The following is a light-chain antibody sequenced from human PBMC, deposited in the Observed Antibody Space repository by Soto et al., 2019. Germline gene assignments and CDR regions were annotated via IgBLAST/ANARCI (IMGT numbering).Light chain of an antibody. CDR1: SSNIGNNY. CDR3: AAWDDSLSGVV. CDR2: RNN. Sequence: QSVLTQPPSASGTPGQRVTISCSGTSSNIGNNYVCWYQQLPGTAPKLLIYRNNQRPSGVPDRFSGSKSGTSASLAIGGLRSDDEADYYCAAWDDSLSGVVFGGGTKLTVL. J-gene: IGLJ2*01. V-gene: IGLV1-47*01.